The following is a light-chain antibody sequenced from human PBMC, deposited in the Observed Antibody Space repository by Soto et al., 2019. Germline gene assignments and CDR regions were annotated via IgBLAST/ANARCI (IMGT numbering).Light chain of an antibody. J-gene: IGLJ1*01. V-gene: IGLV2-14*01. CDR2: DVS. CDR1: SSDVGTYKY. Sequence: QSALTQPASVSGSLGQSITISCTGTSSDVGTYKYVSWYQQHPGKAPKLMIYDVSNRPSGVSNRFSGSKSGNTASLTISGLHAEDEADYYCSSYTGSSTPYVFGAGTKVTVL. CDR3: SSYTGSSTPYV.